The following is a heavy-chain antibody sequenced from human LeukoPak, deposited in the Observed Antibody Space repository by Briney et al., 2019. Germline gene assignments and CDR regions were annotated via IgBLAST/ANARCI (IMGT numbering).Heavy chain of an antibody. Sequence: GASVKVSCKASGYTFNSYGINWVRQAPGQGLEWMGWISAYNGNTNYAQKFQGRVTMTTDTSTSTAYMELSSLRSEDTAVYYCARDKYYYGSGSYSGYYMDVWGKGTTVTVSS. V-gene: IGHV1-18*01. CDR1: GYTFNSYG. CDR3: ARDKYYYGSGSYSGYYMDV. J-gene: IGHJ6*03. CDR2: ISAYNGNT. D-gene: IGHD3-10*01.